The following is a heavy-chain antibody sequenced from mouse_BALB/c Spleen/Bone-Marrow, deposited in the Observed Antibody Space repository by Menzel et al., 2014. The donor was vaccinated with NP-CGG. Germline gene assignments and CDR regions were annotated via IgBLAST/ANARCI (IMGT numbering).Heavy chain of an antibody. J-gene: IGHJ4*01. D-gene: IGHD2-2*01. V-gene: IGHV5-12-1*01. CDR3: ARQRGYAYAMDY. Sequence: EVKLVESGGGLVKPGGSLKLSCAASGFAFSGYDMSWVRQTPEKRLEWVAYISSGGSNTYYPDTLKGRFTISRDNAKNTLYLQMNSLKSEDTAMYYCARQRGYAYAMDYWGQGTSVTGSS. CDR2: ISSGGSNT. CDR1: GFAFSGYD.